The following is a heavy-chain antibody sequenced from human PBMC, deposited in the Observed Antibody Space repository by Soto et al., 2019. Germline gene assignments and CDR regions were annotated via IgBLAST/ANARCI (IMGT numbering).Heavy chain of an antibody. Sequence: PGGSLRLSCAASGFTVSSNYMSWVRQAAGKGLEWVSVIYSGGRTYYADSVKGRFTISRDNSRNTLYRQMNSLRAEDTAVYYCARAVEWALHFDSWGQGTLVTVSS. V-gene: IGHV3-53*01. CDR1: GFTVSSNY. D-gene: IGHD1-26*01. CDR2: IYSGGRT. CDR3: ARAVEWALHFDS. J-gene: IGHJ4*02.